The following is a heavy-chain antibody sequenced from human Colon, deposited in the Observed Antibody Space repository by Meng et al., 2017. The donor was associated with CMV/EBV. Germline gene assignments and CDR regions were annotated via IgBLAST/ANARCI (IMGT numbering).Heavy chain of an antibody. Sequence: EVHLVESGGGLVQPGGSLRLSCAASGFSVSNNYMSWVRQTPEKGLEWVSIIFNDGTTYYLDSVKGRFTISRDNSKNTLYLQMTSLRAEDTAIYYCARDRPLGGRGDFDYWGPGTMVTVSA. CDR2: IFNDGTT. J-gene: IGHJ4*02. CDR3: ARDRPLGGRGDFDY. D-gene: IGHD3-10*01. V-gene: IGHV3-66*01. CDR1: GFSVSNNY.